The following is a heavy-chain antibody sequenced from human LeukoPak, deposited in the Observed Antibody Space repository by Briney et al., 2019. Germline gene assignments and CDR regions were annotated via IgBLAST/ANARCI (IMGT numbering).Heavy chain of an antibody. CDR1: GISISSYA. CDR3: AIMYLYYDGRGYWVQ. V-gene: IGHV3-23*01. D-gene: IGHD3-22*01. Sequence: PGESLRLSCAASGISISSYAMSWVRQAPGKGLEWVSGISISGGSTSYADSVKGRFTISRDNPRNTLYMETNSLRAEDTALYYCAIMYLYYDGRGYWVQWGQGTLVTVSS. CDR2: ISISGGST. J-gene: IGHJ4*02.